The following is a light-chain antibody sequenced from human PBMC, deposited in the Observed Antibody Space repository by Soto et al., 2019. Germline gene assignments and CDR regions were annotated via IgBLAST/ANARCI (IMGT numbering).Light chain of an antibody. J-gene: IGKJ1*01. CDR2: GAS. V-gene: IGKV3-15*01. CDR3: QQYNNWPPWT. Sequence: EMLMTQSPASLSVSPGERATLSCRASQSVSSNLAWYQQKPGQAPRLLIYGASTRATGIPARFSGSGSGTEFTLTISSLQSEDFAVYYCQQYNNWPPWTFGQGTKVDIK. CDR1: QSVSSN.